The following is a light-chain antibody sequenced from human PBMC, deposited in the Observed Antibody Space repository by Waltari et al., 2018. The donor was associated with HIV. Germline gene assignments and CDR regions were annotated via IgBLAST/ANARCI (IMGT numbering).Light chain of an antibody. CDR3: QSGHNSDSI. Sequence: SYELTQATSVSVSPGQTAKITCSGEALSRHVVFWYQQKSGQAPRMMIFKDNERPSGIPARVSASSSGSTSTLTISGVQAEDEADYYCQSGHNSDSIFGGGTKLTVL. V-gene: IGLV3-25*03. CDR1: ALSRHV. J-gene: IGLJ2*01. CDR2: KDN.